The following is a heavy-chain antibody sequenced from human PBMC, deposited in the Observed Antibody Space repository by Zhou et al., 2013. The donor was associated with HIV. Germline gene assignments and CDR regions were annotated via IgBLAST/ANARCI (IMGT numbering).Heavy chain of an antibody. V-gene: IGHV1-2*02. CDR2: INPNSGGT. CDR1: GGTFSSNA. D-gene: IGHD1-1*01. J-gene: IGHJ3*01. Sequence: QVQLVQSGAEVKKPGSSVKVSCKASGGTFSSNAISWVRQAPGQGLEWMGWINPNSGGTNYAQKFQGRVTMTRDTSISTAYMQLRSLTSDDTALYYCATDRDLDQHLENSLHVWGQGTLISVSS. CDR3: ATDRDLDQHLENSLHV.